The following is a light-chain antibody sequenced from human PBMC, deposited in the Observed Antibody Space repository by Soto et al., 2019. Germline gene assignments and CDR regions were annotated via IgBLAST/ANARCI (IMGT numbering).Light chain of an antibody. CDR2: GAS. Sequence: EIVLTQSPGTLSLSPGERATLSCRASQSVRSNLAWYQQKPGQAPRLLIYGASTRATGIPARFSGSGSGTEFTLTISSLQSEDFAVYYCQQYNNWPALTFGGGTKVDIK. V-gene: IGKV3-15*01. J-gene: IGKJ4*01. CDR3: QQYNNWPALT. CDR1: QSVRSN.